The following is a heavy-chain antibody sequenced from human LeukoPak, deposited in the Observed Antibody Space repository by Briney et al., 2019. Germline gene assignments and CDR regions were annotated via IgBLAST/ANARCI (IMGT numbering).Heavy chain of an antibody. J-gene: IGHJ5*02. CDR3: AARMYSSSWYVWFDP. Sequence: PSETLSLTCTVSGGSVSRGSYYWSWIRQPPGKGLEWIGSIYYSGSTNYNPSLKSRVTISVDTSKNQFSLKLSSVTAADTAVYYCAARMYSSSWYVWFDPWGQGTLVTVSS. CDR1: GGSVSRGSYY. V-gene: IGHV4-61*01. D-gene: IGHD6-13*01. CDR2: IYYSGST.